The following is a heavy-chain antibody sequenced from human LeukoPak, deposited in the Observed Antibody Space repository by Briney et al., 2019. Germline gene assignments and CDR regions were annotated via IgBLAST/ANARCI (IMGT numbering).Heavy chain of an antibody. CDR2: ISYDGSNK. CDR3: ARGHYDILTGYVDY. Sequence: QPGRSLRLSCAASGFTLSSYAMHWVRQAPGKGLEWVAVISYDGSNKYYADSVKGRFTISRDNSKNTLYLQMNSLRAEDTAVYYCARGHYDILTGYVDYWGQGTLVTVSS. J-gene: IGHJ4*02. V-gene: IGHV3-30*04. D-gene: IGHD3-9*01. CDR1: GFTLSSYA.